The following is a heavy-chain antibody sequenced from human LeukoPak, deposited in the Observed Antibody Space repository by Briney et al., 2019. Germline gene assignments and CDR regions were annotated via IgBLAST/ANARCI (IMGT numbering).Heavy chain of an antibody. CDR3: AREGSYCVGGDCYCFDF. CDR1: GYRFISNY. Sequence: ASVKVSCKASGYRFISNYIQWVRQAPGLGPEWVGWMHPGSGNTRYAEKFQGRVTMTRDTSINTAYMDLSSLRSDDTAVYYCAREGSYCVGGDCYCFDFWGQGTLITVSS. CDR2: MHPGSGNT. V-gene: IGHV1-2*02. D-gene: IGHD2-21*02. J-gene: IGHJ4*02.